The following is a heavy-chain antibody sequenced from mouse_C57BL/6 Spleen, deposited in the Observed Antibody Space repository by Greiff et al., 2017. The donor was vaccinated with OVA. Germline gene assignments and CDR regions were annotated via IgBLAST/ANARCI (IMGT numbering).Heavy chain of an antibody. CDR3: ARSYYYGSSPLDY. Sequence: VKLQQPGAELVKPGASVKLSCKASGYTFTSYWMQWVKQRPGQGLEWIGEIDPSDSYTNYNQKFKGKATLTVDTSSSTAYMQLSSLTSEDSAVYYCARSYYYGSSPLDYWGQGTTLTVSS. CDR1: GYTFTSYW. CDR2: IDPSDSYT. V-gene: IGHV1-50*01. D-gene: IGHD1-1*01. J-gene: IGHJ2*01.